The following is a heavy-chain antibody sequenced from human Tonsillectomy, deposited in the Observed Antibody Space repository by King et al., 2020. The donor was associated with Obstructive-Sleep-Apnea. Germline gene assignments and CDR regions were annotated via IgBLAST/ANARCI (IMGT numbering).Heavy chain of an antibody. CDR2: RHQDGSGK. CDR3: ARGVDTAMVRAYYFDN. J-gene: IGHJ4*02. V-gene: IGHV3-7*01. CDR1: GFTFNTYG. D-gene: IGHD5-18*01. Sequence: VQLVESGGGLVQPGGSLRLSCAASGFTFNTYGMSWVRQVPGKGLEGVSNRHQDGSGKYYVDSVKGRLTISRDNAKNSLYLQMNSLRAEDTAVYHCARGVDTAMVRAYYFDNWGQGTLVTVSS.